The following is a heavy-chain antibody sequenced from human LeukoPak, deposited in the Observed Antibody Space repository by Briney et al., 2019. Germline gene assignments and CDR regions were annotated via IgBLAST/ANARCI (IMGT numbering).Heavy chain of an antibody. V-gene: IGHV3-7*01. CDR2: IKQDGSEK. CDR3: ARGRDPKTSIVVTGTGGY. Sequence: GGSLRLSCAASGFTFSTYRMSWVRQAPGKGLEWVANIKQDGSEKYYVDSVKGRFTISRDNAKNSLYLQMNSLRAEDTAVYYCARGRDPKTSIVVTGTGGYWGQGTLVTVSS. J-gene: IGHJ4*02. CDR1: GFTFSTYR. D-gene: IGHD6-19*01.